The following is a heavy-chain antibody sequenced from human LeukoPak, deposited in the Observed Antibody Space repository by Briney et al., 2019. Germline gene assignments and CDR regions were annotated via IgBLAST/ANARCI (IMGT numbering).Heavy chain of an antibody. J-gene: IGHJ3*02. V-gene: IGHV1-3*01. Sequence: ASVKVSCKASGYTFTSYGIGWVRQAPGQGLEWMGWINAGNGNTKCSQRFQGRVTITRDTSATTVYMDLSSLRSEDTAVYYCARPFRGVSGFDAYDMWGQGTPVTVS. CDR3: ARPFRGVSGFDAYDM. CDR2: INAGNGNT. D-gene: IGHD3-10*01. CDR1: GYTFTSYG.